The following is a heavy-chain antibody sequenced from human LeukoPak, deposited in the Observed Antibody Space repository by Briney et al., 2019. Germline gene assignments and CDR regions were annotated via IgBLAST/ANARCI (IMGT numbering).Heavy chain of an antibody. Sequence: GRSLRLSCAASGFIFSSYGMHWVRQAPGKGLEWVAFISYDGSNNYYEDSVKGRFTISRDNSKRTVYLQMNSLKTEDTAVYYCAKMRGPYDILTGYYDYWGQGVLVTVSS. CDR2: ISYDGSNN. CDR3: AKMRGPYDILTGYYDY. V-gene: IGHV3-30*18. D-gene: IGHD3-9*01. CDR1: GFIFSSYG. J-gene: IGHJ4*02.